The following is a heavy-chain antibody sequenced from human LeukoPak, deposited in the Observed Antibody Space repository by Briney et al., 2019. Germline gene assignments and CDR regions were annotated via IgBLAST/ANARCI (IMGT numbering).Heavy chain of an antibody. Sequence: GGSLRLSXAASGFTFSSYWMSCVCQAPGKGLEGVADIKQDGSEKYYVASVKGRFTISRHNAKNALYLQMNSLRAEDTAVYYCARAFMVVVPAAIDYWGQGTLVTVSS. V-gene: IGHV3-7*01. CDR2: IKQDGSEK. D-gene: IGHD2-2*01. CDR1: GFTFSSYW. CDR3: ARAFMVVVPAAIDY. J-gene: IGHJ4*02.